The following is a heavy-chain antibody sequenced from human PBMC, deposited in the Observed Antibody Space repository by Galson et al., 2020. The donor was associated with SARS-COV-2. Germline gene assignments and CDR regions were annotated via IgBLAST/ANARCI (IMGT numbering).Heavy chain of an antibody. CDR2: MNPNSGNT. V-gene: IGHV1-8*01. CDR1: GYTFTSYD. J-gene: IGHJ6*02. Sequence: ASVKVSCKASGYTFTSYDINWVRQATGQGLEWMGWMNPNSGNTGYAQKFQGRVTMTRNTSISTAYMELSSLGSEDTAVYYCAAPREVVVPAGAASTGRYYYYGMDVWGQGTTVTVSS. CDR3: AAPREVVVPAGAASTGRYYYYGMDV. D-gene: IGHD2-2*01.